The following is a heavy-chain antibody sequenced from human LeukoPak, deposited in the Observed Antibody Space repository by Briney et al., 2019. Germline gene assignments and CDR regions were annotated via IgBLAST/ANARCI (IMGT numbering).Heavy chain of an antibody. CDR2: IYYSGGT. CDR3: ARGLSSGYPFDY. Sequence: SETLSLTCTVSGGSISSYYWSWIRQPPGKGLEWIGYIYYSGGTNYNPSLKSRVTISVDTSKNQFSLKLSSVTAADTAVYYCARGLSSGYPFDYWGQGTLVTVSS. CDR1: GGSISSYY. J-gene: IGHJ4*02. D-gene: IGHD3-22*01. V-gene: IGHV4-59*08.